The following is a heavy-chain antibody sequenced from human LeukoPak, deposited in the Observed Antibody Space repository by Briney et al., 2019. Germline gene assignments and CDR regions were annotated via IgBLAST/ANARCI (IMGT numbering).Heavy chain of an antibody. CDR2: IHPDGSLT. D-gene: IGHD3-16*01. Sequence: GGSLRLSCAASEFTLSSDWMHWVRQVPGKGLVWVSRIHPDGSLTDYADSVKGRFTISRDNAKNTLYLHMASLRVEDTAIYCCTTNFWYYVHRTGLQPYWGQGTLVTVSS. CDR1: EFTLSSDW. V-gene: IGHV3-74*01. J-gene: IGHJ4*02. CDR3: TTNFWYYVHRTGLQPY.